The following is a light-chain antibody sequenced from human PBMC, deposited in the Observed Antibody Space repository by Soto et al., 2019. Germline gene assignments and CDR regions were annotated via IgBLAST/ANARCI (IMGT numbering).Light chain of an antibody. CDR3: QQSYSTPPWT. CDR1: QSISSY. V-gene: IGKV1-39*01. CDR2: AAS. Sequence: DIQMTQSPSSLSASVGDRVTITCRASQSISSYLNWYQQKPGKAPELLISAASSLQSGVPSRFSGSGSGTDFTLTISSLQPEDFATYYCQQSYSTPPWTFGPGTKVEIK. J-gene: IGKJ1*01.